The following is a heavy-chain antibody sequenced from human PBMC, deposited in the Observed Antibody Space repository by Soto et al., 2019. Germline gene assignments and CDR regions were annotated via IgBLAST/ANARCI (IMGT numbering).Heavy chain of an antibody. CDR3: AKDSGYNYGYFRWFDP. Sequence: SETLSLTCTVSGCAIRNYYGRWMRQPPGRGLEWIGHIFYSGSTNSNPALKSRVTISVDTSKSQFSLKLSSVTAADTAVYYCAKDSGYNYGYFRWFDPWGQGTLVT. CDR2: IFYSGST. V-gene: IGHV4-59*01. CDR1: GCAIRNYY. J-gene: IGHJ5*02. D-gene: IGHD5-18*01.